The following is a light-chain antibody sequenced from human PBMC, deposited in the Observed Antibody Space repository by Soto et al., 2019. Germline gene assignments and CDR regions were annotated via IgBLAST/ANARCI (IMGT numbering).Light chain of an antibody. Sequence: DIVMTQSPDSLAVSLGERATINCKSSQGVLYSSNNKTYLAWYQQKPGQPPNLLIYWASTRESGVPDRFSGSGSGTDFTLTISSLQAEDVAVYYCQQYYSTPWTFGQGTKVEIK. CDR3: QQYYSTPWT. CDR1: QGVLYSSNNKTY. CDR2: WAS. V-gene: IGKV4-1*01. J-gene: IGKJ1*01.